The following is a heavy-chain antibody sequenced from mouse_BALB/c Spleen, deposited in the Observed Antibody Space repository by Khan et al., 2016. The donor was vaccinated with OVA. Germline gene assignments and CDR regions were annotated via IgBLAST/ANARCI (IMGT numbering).Heavy chain of an antibody. J-gene: IGHJ3*01. CDR2: IWGDGST. V-gene: IGHV2-3*01. CDR3: AIIYYGYDWVTY. Sequence: QVQLKESGPGLVAPSQSLSITCTVSGLSLTNYGLSWIRQPSGKGLEWLGVIWGDGSTNYRSALISSLSIIQDKFQSQVFFKLNSLHTDDTATYYCAIIYYGYDWVTYWGQGTLVTVSA. D-gene: IGHD2-2*01. CDR1: GLSLTNYG.